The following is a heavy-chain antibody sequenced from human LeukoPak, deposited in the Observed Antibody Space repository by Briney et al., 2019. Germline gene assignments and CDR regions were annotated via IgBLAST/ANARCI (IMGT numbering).Heavy chain of an antibody. CDR3: ARETTVTSYFDY. V-gene: IGHV3-21*01. CDR2: ISSSNSYI. CDR1: GFTFSSYS. D-gene: IGHD4-17*01. J-gene: IGHJ4*02. Sequence: GGSLRLSCAASGFTFSSYSMNWVRQAPGKGLEWVSSISSSNSYIYYADSVKGRFTISRDNAKNSLYLQMNSLRAEDTAVYYCARETTVTSYFDYWGQGTLVTVSS.